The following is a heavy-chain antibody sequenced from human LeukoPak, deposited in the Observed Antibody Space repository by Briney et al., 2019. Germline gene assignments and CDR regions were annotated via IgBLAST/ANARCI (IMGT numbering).Heavy chain of an antibody. CDR2: FDPEDGET. CDR3: ATELTGTTVGYFDY. V-gene: IGHV1-24*01. J-gene: IGHJ4*02. Sequence: VASVKVSCKVSGYTLTELSMHWVRQAPGKGLEWMGGFDPEDGETIYAQKFQGRVTMTEDASTDTAYMELSSLRCEDTAVYYCATELTGTTVGYFDYWGQGTLVTVSS. CDR1: GYTLTELS. D-gene: IGHD1-7*01.